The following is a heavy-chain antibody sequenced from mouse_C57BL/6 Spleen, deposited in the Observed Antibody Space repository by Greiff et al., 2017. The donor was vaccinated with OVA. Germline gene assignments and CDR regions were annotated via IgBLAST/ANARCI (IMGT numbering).Heavy chain of an antibody. D-gene: IGHD1-1*01. Sequence: VQLQQSGTELVKPGASVKLSCKASGYTFTSYWMHWVKQRPGQGLEWIGNINPSNGGTNYNEKFKSKATLTVDKSSSTAYMQLSSLTSEDSAVYYCARDYYGSSPWFAYWGQGTLVTVSA. CDR3: ARDYYGSSPWFAY. V-gene: IGHV1-53*01. CDR1: GYTFTSYW. CDR2: INPSNGGT. J-gene: IGHJ3*01.